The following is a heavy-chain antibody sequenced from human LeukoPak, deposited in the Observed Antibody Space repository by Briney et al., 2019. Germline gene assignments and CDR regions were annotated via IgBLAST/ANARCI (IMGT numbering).Heavy chain of an antibody. V-gene: IGHV4-59*08. CDR1: GDSISSYY. J-gene: IGHJ6*03. CDR2: IYYSGST. Sequence: SETLSLTCTVSGDSISSYYWSWIRQPPGKGLEWIGYIYYSGSTYYNPSLKGRVTISVDTSKNQFSLKLSSVTAADTAVYYCARVNMDTAMVQYYYYYYMDVWGKGTTVTVSS. D-gene: IGHD5-18*01. CDR3: ARVNMDTAMVQYYYYYYMDV.